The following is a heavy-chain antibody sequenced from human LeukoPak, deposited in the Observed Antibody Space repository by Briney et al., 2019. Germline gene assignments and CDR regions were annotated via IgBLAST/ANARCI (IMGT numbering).Heavy chain of an antibody. CDR3: ARRYYDSSGYYYVFPQNWYFDL. J-gene: IGHJ2*01. CDR1: GFTFSSYA. CDR2: IGGSGGST. V-gene: IGHV3-23*01. D-gene: IGHD3-22*01. Sequence: GGSLRLSCAASGFTFSSYAMSWVRQAPGKGLEWVSAIGGSGGSTYYADSVKGRFTISRDNSKNTLYLQMNSLRAEDTAVYYCARRYYDSSGYYYVFPQNWYFDLWGRGTLVTVSS.